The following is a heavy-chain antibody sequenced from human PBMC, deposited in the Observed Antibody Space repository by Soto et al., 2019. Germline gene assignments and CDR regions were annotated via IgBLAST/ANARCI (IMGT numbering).Heavy chain of an antibody. CDR1: GYTFTSYY. Sequence: ASVKVSCKASGYTFTSYYMHWVRQAPGQGLEWMGIINPSGGNTSYAQKFQGRVTMTRDTSTSTVYMELSSLRSEDTAVYYCARDGGDYEYFQHWGQGTLVTVSS. CDR3: ARDGGDYEYFQH. D-gene: IGHD4-17*01. CDR2: INPSGGNT. V-gene: IGHV1-46*01. J-gene: IGHJ1*01.